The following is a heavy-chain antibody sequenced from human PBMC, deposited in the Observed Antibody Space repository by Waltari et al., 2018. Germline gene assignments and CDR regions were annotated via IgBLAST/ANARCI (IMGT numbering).Heavy chain of an antibody. CDR2: INHSGST. J-gene: IGHJ4*02. V-gene: IGHV4-34*01. Sequence: QVQLQESGPGLVKPSETLSLTCAVYGGSFSGNYWSWIRQPPGKGLEWIGEINHSGSTNYNPSLKRRVTISVDTAKNQFSLKLSSVTAADTAVYYCARLAISEPLDYWGQGTLVTVSS. D-gene: IGHD3-16*02. CDR3: ARLAISEPLDY. CDR1: GGSFSGNY.